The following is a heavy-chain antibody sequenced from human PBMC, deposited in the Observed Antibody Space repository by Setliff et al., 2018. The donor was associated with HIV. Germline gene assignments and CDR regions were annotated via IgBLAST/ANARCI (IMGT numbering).Heavy chain of an antibody. CDR2: IKEDGSVK. V-gene: IGHV3-7*03. D-gene: IGHD1-1*01. CDR1: GFTFSDHA. Sequence: GGSLRLSCVASGFTFSDHAMTWVRQGPEKGLEWVANIKEDGSVKNYVDSARGRFIISRDNAEKSMFLHMSSLRADDSAVYYCAREAYRLPWIDNWGQGTLVTVSS. J-gene: IGHJ4*02. CDR3: AREAYRLPWIDN.